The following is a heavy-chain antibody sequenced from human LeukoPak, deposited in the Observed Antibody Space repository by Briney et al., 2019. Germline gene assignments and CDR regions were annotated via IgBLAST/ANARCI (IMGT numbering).Heavy chain of an antibody. Sequence: PGGSLRLSCAASGFTFSNYAMSWVRQAPGKGLEWVSGIGGSGGSTYYADSVKGRFTISRDNSKNTLYLQMNSLRAEDTAVYYCARGATFGGTQGAYYYYGMDVWGQGTTVTVSS. CDR2: IGGSGGST. CDR3: ARGATFGGTQGAYYYYGMDV. D-gene: IGHD3-16*01. CDR1: GFTFSNYA. J-gene: IGHJ6*02. V-gene: IGHV3-23*01.